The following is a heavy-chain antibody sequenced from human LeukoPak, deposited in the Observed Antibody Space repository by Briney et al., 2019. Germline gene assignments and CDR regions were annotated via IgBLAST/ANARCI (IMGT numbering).Heavy chain of an antibody. CDR1: GFTLSSYG. D-gene: IGHD6-19*01. V-gene: IGHV3-33*03. Sequence: GGSLRLSCAASGFTLSSYGMHWVRQAPGKGLEWVAVIWYDGSNKYYADSVKGRFTISRDNAKNSLYLQMNSLRAEDTAVYYCAKGTLTSGWYIGDYWGQGTLVTVSS. J-gene: IGHJ4*02. CDR3: AKGTLTSGWYIGDY. CDR2: IWYDGSNK.